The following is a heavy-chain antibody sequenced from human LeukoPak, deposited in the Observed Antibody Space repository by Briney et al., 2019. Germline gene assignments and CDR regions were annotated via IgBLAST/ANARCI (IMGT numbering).Heavy chain of an antibody. CDR1: GFTFDDYD. CDR2: INWSGGST. V-gene: IGHV3-20*04. D-gene: IGHD3-22*01. CDR3: ARHYYDSSGYYHYYYYYYKDV. J-gene: IGHJ6*03. Sequence: PGGSLRLSCAASGFTFDDYDMSWVRQAPGKGLEWVSGINWSGGSTGYADSVKGRFTISRDNAKNSLYLQMNSLRAEDTALYYCARHYYDSSGYYHYYYYYYKDVWGKGTTVTVSS.